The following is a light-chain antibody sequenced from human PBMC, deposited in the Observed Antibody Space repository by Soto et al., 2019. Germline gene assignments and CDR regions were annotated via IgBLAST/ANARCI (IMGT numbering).Light chain of an antibody. CDR1: QRISNC. Sequence: DIQMTQSPSSLSASVGDRVTITCRASQRISNCLAWYQQKPGKVPKLLIYAASTLQSGFPSRFSGSGSGTDFTLTISSLKPKDVATYYCQKYTSAPRTFGQGTKLEIK. J-gene: IGKJ1*01. CDR2: AAS. CDR3: QKYTSAPRT. V-gene: IGKV1-27*01.